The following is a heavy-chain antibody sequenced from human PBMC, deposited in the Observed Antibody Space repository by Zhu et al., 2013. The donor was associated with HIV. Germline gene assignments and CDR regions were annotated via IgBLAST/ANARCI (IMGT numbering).Heavy chain of an antibody. J-gene: IGHJ4*02. CDR2: IIPIFGTA. CDR1: GGTFSSYA. D-gene: IGHD3-22*01. Sequence: QVQLVQSGAEVKKPGSSVKVSCKASGGTFSSYAISWVRQAPGQGLEWMGGIIPIFGTANYAQKFQGRVTITADESTSTAYMELSSLRSEDTAVYYCARYYDSSGYHYYFDYWGPGEPWSPSPQ. V-gene: IGHV1-69*01. CDR3: ARYYDSSGYHYYFDY.